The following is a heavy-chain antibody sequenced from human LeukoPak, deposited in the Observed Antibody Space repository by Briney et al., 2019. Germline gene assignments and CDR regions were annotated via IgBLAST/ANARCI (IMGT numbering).Heavy chain of an antibody. V-gene: IGHV3-48*03. Sequence: GSLRLSCAASGFTFSSYEMNWVRQAPGKGLEWVSYISSSGSTIYYADSVKGRFTISRDNAKNSLYLQMNSLRAEDTAVYYCAREARPGGVGVGWGQGTMVTVSS. CDR3: AREARPGGVGVG. D-gene: IGHD3-3*01. CDR2: ISSSGSTI. CDR1: GFTFSSYE. J-gene: IGHJ3*01.